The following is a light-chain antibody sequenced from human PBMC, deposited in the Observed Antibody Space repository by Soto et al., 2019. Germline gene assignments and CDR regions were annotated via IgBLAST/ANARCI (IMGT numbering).Light chain of an antibody. CDR2: KDT. CDR3: QSADSSDTHYV. CDR1: ALPKQY. V-gene: IGLV3-25*02. Sequence: SYELTQPPSVSVSPGQTARITCSGDALPKQYACWYQQRPGQAPVLVMYKDTERPSGIPERFSGSSSGTTVTLTISGVQAEDEADYYCQSADSSDTHYVFGTGTKVTLL. J-gene: IGLJ1*01.